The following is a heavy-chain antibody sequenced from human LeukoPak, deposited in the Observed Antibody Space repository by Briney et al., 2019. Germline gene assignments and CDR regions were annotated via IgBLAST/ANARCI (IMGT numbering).Heavy chain of an antibody. V-gene: IGHV3-23*01. J-gene: IGHJ4*02. CDR3: AKAMHPPTYYDILTGVDY. CDR1: GFTFSSYA. Sequence: GGSLRLSCAASGFTFSSYAMSWVRQAPGKGLEWVSAISGSGGSTYYADSVKGRFTISRDNSKNTLYLQMNSLRAEDTAVYYCAKAMHPPTYYDILTGVDYWGQGTLVTVSS. D-gene: IGHD3-9*01. CDR2: ISGSGGST.